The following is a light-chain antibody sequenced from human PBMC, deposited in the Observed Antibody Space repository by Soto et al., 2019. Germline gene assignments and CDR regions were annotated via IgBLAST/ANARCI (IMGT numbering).Light chain of an antibody. Sequence: EILLTQSPGTLSLSPGKRATLSCRASQSVSSNSLAWYHQKNGQPPRLLMYGASSRDTGIPDRFSGSGSGTDFTLTITRLEPEDFEVYYCQQYGSSLITFGQGTRLEIK. CDR2: GAS. CDR1: QSVSSNS. CDR3: QQYGSSLIT. J-gene: IGKJ5*01. V-gene: IGKV3-20*01.